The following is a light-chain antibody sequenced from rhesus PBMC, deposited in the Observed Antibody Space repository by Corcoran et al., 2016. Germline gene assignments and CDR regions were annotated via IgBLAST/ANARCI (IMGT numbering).Light chain of an antibody. J-gene: IGKJ2*01. CDR2: KAS. CDR1: DNVNNY. Sequence: DIQMTQSPSSLSASVGDRVTITCRASDNVNNYLHWYQQRPGKAPKLLIYKASTLRSGVPSRFSGSGSGTDFTLTITGLQPEDFATNCCQHGYGTPYSFGQGTKGEIK. V-gene: IGKV1-74*01. CDR3: QHGYGTPYS.